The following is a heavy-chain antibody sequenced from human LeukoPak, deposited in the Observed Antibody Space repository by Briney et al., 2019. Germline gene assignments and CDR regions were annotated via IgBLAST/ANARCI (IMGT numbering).Heavy chain of an antibody. CDR1: GFTFSSYG. Sequence: PGGSLRLSCAASGFTFSSYGMHWVRQDPGKGLEWVAVISYDGSNKYYADSVKGRFTISRDNSKNTLYLQMNGLRAEDTAVYYCAKAVVPAAKHYYYGMDVWGQGTTVTVSS. D-gene: IGHD2-2*01. J-gene: IGHJ6*02. CDR3: AKAVVPAAKHYYYGMDV. CDR2: ISYDGSNK. V-gene: IGHV3-30*18.